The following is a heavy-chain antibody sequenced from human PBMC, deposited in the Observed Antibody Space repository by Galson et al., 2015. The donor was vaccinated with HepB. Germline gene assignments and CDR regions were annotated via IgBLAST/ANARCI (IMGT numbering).Heavy chain of an antibody. CDR1: GYTFTGYY. V-gene: IGHV1-2*05. Sequence: VKVSCKASGYTFTGYYMHWVRQAPGQGLEWMGRINPNSAVTNYAQKFQGRVTMTRDTSISTFYMELRRLRSDDTGVYYCARGRNCPDYWGQGTLVTVSS. J-gene: IGHJ4*02. CDR2: INPNSAVT. D-gene: IGHD1-20*01. CDR3: ARGRNCPDY.